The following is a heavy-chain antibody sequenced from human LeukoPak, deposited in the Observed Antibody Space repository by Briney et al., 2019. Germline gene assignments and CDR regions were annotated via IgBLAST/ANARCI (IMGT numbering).Heavy chain of an antibody. CDR3: ARVSPGGSFDFDY. V-gene: IGHV1-18*01. D-gene: IGHD1-26*01. CDR2: ISAYNGNT. J-gene: IGHJ4*02. Sequence: ASVTVSCKASGYTFTTYGISWVRQAPGQGLEWMGWISAYNGNTNYAQKFQGRVTMTTDTSTSTAYMELRSLRSDDTAVYYCARVSPGGSFDFDYWGQGTLVTVSS. CDR1: GYTFTTYG.